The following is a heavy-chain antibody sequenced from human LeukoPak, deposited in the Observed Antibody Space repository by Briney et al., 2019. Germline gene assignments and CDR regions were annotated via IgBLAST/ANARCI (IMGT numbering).Heavy chain of an antibody. CDR3: ARDRSGSYLDYFDY. D-gene: IGHD1-26*01. CDR1: GFTLSSYW. Sequence: GGSLILSCAASGFTLSSYWMSWVRQAPGKGLEWVANIKQDGSEKYYVDSVKGRFTISRDNAKNSLYLQMNSLRAEDTAVYYCARDRSGSYLDYFDYWGQGTLVTVSS. CDR2: IKQDGSEK. V-gene: IGHV3-7*01. J-gene: IGHJ4*02.